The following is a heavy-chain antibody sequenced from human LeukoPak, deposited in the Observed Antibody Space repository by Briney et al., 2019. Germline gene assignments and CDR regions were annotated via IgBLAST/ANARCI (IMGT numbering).Heavy chain of an antibody. J-gene: IGHJ4*02. D-gene: IGHD3-22*01. CDR2: INPNSGGT. CDR3: ARGTEEIVVVMGFEY. V-gene: IGHV1-2*02. Sequence: ASVKVSCKASGYTFTGYYMHWVRQAPGQGLEWMGWINPNSGGTNFAQKFQGRVTMTRDTSISTAYMELSRLRSDDTAGYYCARGTEEIVVVMGFEYWGQGTLVTVSS. CDR1: GYTFTGYY.